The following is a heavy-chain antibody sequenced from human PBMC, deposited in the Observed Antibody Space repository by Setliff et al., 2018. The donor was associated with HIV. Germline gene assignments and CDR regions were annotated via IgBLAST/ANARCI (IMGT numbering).Heavy chain of an antibody. J-gene: IGHJ5*02. CDR1: GDSISTYC. Sequence: SETLSLTCTVSGDSISTYCWIWIRQPPGKGLEWIGSIYTSGTTNYNPSLEGRITTSVDLSKNHFSLNLHSVTAADTAVYYCAIGDEYPGVFQSWGQGKVVTVSS. D-gene: IGHD2-2*01. CDR2: IYTSGTT. V-gene: IGHV4-4*09. CDR3: AIGDEYPGVFQS.